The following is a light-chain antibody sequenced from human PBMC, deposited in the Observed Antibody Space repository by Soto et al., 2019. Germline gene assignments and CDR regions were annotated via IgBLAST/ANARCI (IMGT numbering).Light chain of an antibody. CDR1: QGIGNY. CDR2: AAS. V-gene: IGKV1-9*01. J-gene: IGKJ3*01. Sequence: IQLTQSPSSLSASVGDRVTITCRASQGIGNYLAWYQQKPGRAPRLLIYAASTLQNVVPSRFSGSGSGTDFTLTISSLQPEDFATYYCQQVNSFPRTFGPGTKVDIK. CDR3: QQVNSFPRT.